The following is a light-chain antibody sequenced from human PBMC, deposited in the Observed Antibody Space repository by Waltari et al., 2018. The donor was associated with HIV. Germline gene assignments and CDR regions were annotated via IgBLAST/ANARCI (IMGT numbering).Light chain of an antibody. V-gene: IGLV2-14*03. J-gene: IGLJ2*01. Sequence: QSTLPQAASVSGSPGQPMTIPCFAPRPLASASTHLSCFQHRPGAAPKLLIYDVTTRPSGISSRFSGSKSGSTVALTISGLQAEDEADYYCCSYTSPTTLDVIFGGGTKLTVL. CDR1: RPLASASTH. CDR2: DVT. CDR3: CSYTSPTTLDVI.